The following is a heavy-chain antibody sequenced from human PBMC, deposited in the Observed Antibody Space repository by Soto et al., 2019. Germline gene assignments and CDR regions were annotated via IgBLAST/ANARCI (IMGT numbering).Heavy chain of an antibody. Sequence: GGSLRLSCAASGFTFSSYDMHWVRQATGKGLEWVSAIGTAGDTYYPGSVKGRFTISRENAKNSLYLQMNSLRAEDTAVYYCARDRYSSGWLAFAIWGQGTMVTVSS. J-gene: IGHJ3*02. D-gene: IGHD6-19*01. CDR2: IGTAGDT. CDR1: GFTFSSYD. V-gene: IGHV3-13*01. CDR3: ARDRYSSGWLAFAI.